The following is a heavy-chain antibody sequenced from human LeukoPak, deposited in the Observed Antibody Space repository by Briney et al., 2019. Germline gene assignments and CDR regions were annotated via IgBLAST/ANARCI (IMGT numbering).Heavy chain of an antibody. CDR2: ITSSSSTI. J-gene: IGHJ3*02. D-gene: IGHD3-16*02. V-gene: IGHV3-48*01. CDR3: ARFRLRLGELSFSDAFDI. CDR1: EITFSTYS. Sequence: GGSLRLSCVASEITFSTYSMNWIRQAPGKGLEWVSKITSSSSTIDYADSVKGRFTISRDNAKNSLYLQMNSLRAEDTAVYYCARFRLRLGELSFSDAFDIWGQGTMVTVSS.